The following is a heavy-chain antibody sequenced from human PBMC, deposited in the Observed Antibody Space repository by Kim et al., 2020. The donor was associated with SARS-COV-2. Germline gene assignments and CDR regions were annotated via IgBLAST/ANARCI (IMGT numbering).Heavy chain of an antibody. Sequence: SETLSLTCTVSGGSISSYYWSWIRQPPGKGLEWIGYIYYSGSTNYNPSLKSRVTISVDTSKNQFSLKLSSVTAADTAVYYCARESPVGILTGYYMDRGAGYFDYWGQGTLVTVSS. CDR2: IYYSGST. J-gene: IGHJ4*02. D-gene: IGHD3-9*01. CDR3: ARESPVGILTGYYMDRGAGYFDY. V-gene: IGHV4-59*13. CDR1: GGSISSYY.